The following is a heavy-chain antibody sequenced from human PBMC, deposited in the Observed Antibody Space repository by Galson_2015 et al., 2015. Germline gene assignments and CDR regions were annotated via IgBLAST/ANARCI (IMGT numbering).Heavy chain of an antibody. V-gene: IGHV3-48*03. J-gene: IGHJ4*02. CDR2: IGSSSVTAI. Sequence: SLRLSCAASGFTFSSCEMNWVRQAPGKGLEWVSYIGSSSVTAIYYAGSVRGRFTISRDNAKNSLYLQMNSLRAEDTAVYYRAGGWVRPPYFDYWGQGTLVTVSS. CDR3: AGGWVRPPYFDY. D-gene: IGHD5-12*01. CDR1: GFTFSSCE.